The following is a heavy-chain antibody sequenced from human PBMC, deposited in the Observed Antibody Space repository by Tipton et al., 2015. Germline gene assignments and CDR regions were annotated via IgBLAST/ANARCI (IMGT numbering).Heavy chain of an antibody. Sequence: GSLRLSCVGSEFTFSAYWMSWVRQAPGKGLEWVANIKQDGGEKHYVDSVKGRFSISRDNAKNSLYLQMSSLRAEDTAVYYCARVAAWGNELEFWGQGTLVTVSS. CDR1: EFTFSAYW. CDR3: ARVAAWGNELEF. D-gene: IGHD1-1*01. V-gene: IGHV3-7*01. CDR2: IKQDGGEK. J-gene: IGHJ4*02.